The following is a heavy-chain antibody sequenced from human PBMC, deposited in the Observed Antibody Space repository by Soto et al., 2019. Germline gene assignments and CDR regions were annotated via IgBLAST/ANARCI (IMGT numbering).Heavy chain of an antibody. D-gene: IGHD2-2*01. CDR2: INHSGST. V-gene: IGHV4-34*01. CDR1: GGSFSGYY. J-gene: IGHJ5*02. Sequence: SETLSLTCAVYGGSFSGYYWSWIRQPPGKGLEWIGEINHSGSTNYNPSLKSRVTISVDTSKNQFSLKLSSVTAADTAVYYCARWDCSSTSCYARVDNWFDPWGQGTLVTVSS. CDR3: ARWDCSSTSCYARVDNWFDP.